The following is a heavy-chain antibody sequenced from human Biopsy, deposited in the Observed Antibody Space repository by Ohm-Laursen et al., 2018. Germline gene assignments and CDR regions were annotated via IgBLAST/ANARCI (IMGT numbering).Heavy chain of an antibody. V-gene: IGHV4-38-2*01. CDR1: GYSISSDYR. D-gene: IGHD6-19*01. CDR3: ARVGSGWAPFDK. CDR2: IFKDGNT. J-gene: IGHJ4*02. Sequence: GTLSLTCAVSGYSISSDYRWGWIRQAPGKTLEWLGNIFKDGNTHYNPSLRSRLIISIDTTKNQFSLMMTSVSGADTAVYFCARVGSGWAPFDKWGPGTLVTVSS.